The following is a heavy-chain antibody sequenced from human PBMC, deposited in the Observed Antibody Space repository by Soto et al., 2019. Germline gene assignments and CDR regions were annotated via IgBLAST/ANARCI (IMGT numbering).Heavy chain of an antibody. CDR1: GYTFTSYD. Sequence: ASVKVSCKASGYTFTSYDINWVRQATGQGLEWMGWMNPNSGNTGYAQKFQGRVTMTRNTSISTAYMELSSLRSEDTAVYYCARVLKRTRETYISSSVDAFDVWGQGTLVPVSS. CDR3: ARVLKRTRETYISSSVDAFDV. J-gene: IGHJ3*01. V-gene: IGHV1-8*01. D-gene: IGHD6-6*01. CDR2: MNPNSGNT.